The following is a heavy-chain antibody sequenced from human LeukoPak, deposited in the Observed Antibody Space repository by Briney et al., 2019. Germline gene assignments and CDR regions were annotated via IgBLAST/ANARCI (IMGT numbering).Heavy chain of an antibody. CDR3: ARGVAAPGTGGLSWFDP. J-gene: IGHJ5*02. CDR2: IYYSGST. D-gene: IGHD6-13*01. V-gene: IGHV4-59*11. CDR1: VGSISSHY. Sequence: PSETLSLTCTVSVGSISSHYWSWIRQPPGKGLEWSGYIYYSGSTNSNPSLKNRVAISLDTPKNQFSLKLSFVTAADTAVYYCARGVAAPGTGGLSWFDPWGQGTLVTVSS.